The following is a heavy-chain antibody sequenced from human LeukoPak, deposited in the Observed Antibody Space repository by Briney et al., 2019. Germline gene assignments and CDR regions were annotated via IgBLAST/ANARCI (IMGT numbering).Heavy chain of an antibody. CDR3: ARLGSYLSAFDI. CDR1: GYSLSSGYY. CDR2: IYHSGST. Sequence: SGTLSLTCAVSGYSLSSGYYWGWIRQPPGKGLEWIGSIYHSGSTYYNPSLKSRVTISVDTSKNQFSLKLSSVTAADTAVYYCARLGSYLSAFDIWGQGTMVTVSS. J-gene: IGHJ3*02. D-gene: IGHD1-26*01. V-gene: IGHV4-38-2*01.